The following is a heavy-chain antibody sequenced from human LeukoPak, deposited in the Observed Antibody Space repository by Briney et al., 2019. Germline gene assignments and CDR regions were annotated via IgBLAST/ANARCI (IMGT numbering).Heavy chain of an antibody. CDR3: ARVQGWLQFDY. J-gene: IGHJ4*02. Sequence: PGGSLRLSCTASGFTFSRSWMDWVRQAPGKGLEWVANIKEDGRQTYYIDSVRARFTISRDNAKHSLYLQMNSLRDEDTAVYYCARVQGWLQFDYWGQGALATVSA. V-gene: IGHV3-7*01. CDR2: IKEDGRQT. CDR1: GFTFSRSW. D-gene: IGHD5-24*01.